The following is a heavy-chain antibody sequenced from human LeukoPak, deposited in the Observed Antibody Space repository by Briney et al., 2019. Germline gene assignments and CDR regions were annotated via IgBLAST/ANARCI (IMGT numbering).Heavy chain of an antibody. V-gene: IGHV4-59*01. CDR3: AVGRGYSGLDY. CDR1: GGSISSYY. CDR2: IYYSGST. D-gene: IGHD5-12*01. J-gene: IGHJ4*02. Sequence: ASETLSLTCTVSGGSISSYYWSWVRQPPGKGLEWIGYIYYSGSTNYNPSLKSRVTISVDTSKTQFSLKLSSVTAADTAVYSCAVGRGYSGLDYWGQGTLVTVSS.